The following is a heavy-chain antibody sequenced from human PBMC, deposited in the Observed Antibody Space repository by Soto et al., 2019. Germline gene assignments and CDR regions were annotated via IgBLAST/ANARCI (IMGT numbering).Heavy chain of an antibody. V-gene: IGHV1-69*13. J-gene: IGHJ4*02. D-gene: IGHD3-22*01. Sequence: SVKVSCKASGGTFSSYAISWVRQAPGQGLEWMGGIIPIFGTANYAQKFQGRVTITAGESTSTAYMELSSLRSEDTAVYYCARDGYYYDSSGHTPFDYWGQGTLVTVSS. CDR3: ARDGYYYDSSGHTPFDY. CDR1: GGTFSSYA. CDR2: IIPIFGTA.